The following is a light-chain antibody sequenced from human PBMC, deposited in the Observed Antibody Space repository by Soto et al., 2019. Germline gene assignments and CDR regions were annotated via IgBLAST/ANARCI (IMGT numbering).Light chain of an antibody. V-gene: IGLV2-23*03. CDR1: SSDVGSYNL. Sequence: QSALTQPASVSGSPGQSITISCTGTSSDVGSYNLVSWYQQHPGKAPKLMIYEGSKRHSGVSNRFSGSKSGNTASLTISGLQAEDEAEYYCCSDAGSSTFDMVFGGGTKLTVL. J-gene: IGLJ2*01. CDR3: CSDAGSSTFDMV. CDR2: EGS.